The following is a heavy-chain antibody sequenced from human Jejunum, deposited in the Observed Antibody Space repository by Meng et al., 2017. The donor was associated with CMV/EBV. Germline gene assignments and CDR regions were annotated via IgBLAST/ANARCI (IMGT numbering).Heavy chain of an antibody. Sequence: ASVSSCSYFWTWIRQPPGRGLEWIGYVEYTGSTNYNPSLKSRVIISVDTSKNQFSLKLRSVSAADTAVYYCARGEKRSQYYYGLDVLGQGTTVTVSS. D-gene: IGHD1-26*01. CDR2: VEYTGST. J-gene: IGHJ6*02. CDR1: ASVSSCSYF. CDR3: ARGEKRSQYYYGLDV. V-gene: IGHV4-61*01.